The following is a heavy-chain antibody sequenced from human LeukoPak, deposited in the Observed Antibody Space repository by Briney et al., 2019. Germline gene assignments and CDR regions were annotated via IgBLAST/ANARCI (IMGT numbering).Heavy chain of an antibody. CDR3: AKDPTLNYYDSSGYPYYFDY. Sequence: GGSLRPSCAASGFTFSSYAMSWVRQAPGKGLEWVSAISGSGGSTYYADSVKGRFTISRDNSKNTLYLQMNSLRAEDTAVYYCAKDPTLNYYDSSGYPYYFDYWGQGTLVIVSS. V-gene: IGHV3-23*01. CDR1: GFTFSSYA. CDR2: ISGSGGST. J-gene: IGHJ4*02. D-gene: IGHD3-22*01.